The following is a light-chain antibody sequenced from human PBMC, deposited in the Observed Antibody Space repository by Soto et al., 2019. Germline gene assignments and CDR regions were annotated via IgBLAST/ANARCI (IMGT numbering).Light chain of an antibody. CDR1: ALPKQY. Sequence: SYELTQPPSVSVSPGQTARINCSGDALPKQYAYWYQQKPGQAPVLVIYKDSERPSGIPERFSGSSSGTTVTLTISGVQAEDEADYYCQSADSSGTYYVFGTGTQLTVL. CDR2: KDS. V-gene: IGLV3-25*03. CDR3: QSADSSGTYYV. J-gene: IGLJ1*01.